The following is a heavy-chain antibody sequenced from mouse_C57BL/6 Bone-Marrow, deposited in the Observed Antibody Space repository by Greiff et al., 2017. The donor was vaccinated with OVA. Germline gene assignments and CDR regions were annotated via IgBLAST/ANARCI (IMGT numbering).Heavy chain of an antibody. CDR2: ISNGGGST. J-gene: IGHJ2*01. V-gene: IGHV5-12*01. Sequence: EVKLVESGGGLVQPGGSLKLSCAASGFTFSDYYMYWVRQTPEKRLEWVAYISNGGGSTYYPDTVKGRFTISRDNAKNTLYLQMSRLKSEDTAMYYCARHDIYFDYWGQGTTLTVSS. CDR1: GFTFSDYY. CDR3: ARHDIYFDY.